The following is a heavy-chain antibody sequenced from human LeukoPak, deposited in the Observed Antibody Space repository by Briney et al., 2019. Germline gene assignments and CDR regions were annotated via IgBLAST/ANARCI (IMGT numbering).Heavy chain of an antibody. Sequence: GGPLRLSCAASGFTFSSYAMTWVRQAPGKGLEWVSSISGSGDSTYYADSVKGRFAISRDNSRDTLYLQMNSLRAEDTAVYYCAKDPRPIAGAGFDYWGQGNLVAVSS. J-gene: IGHJ4*02. CDR1: GFTFSSYA. CDR3: AKDPRPIAGAGFDY. D-gene: IGHD6-13*01. CDR2: ISGSGDST. V-gene: IGHV3-23*01.